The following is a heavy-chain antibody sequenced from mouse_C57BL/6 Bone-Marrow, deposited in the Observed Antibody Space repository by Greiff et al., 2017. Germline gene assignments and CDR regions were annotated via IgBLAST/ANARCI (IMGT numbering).Heavy chain of an antibody. Sequence: EVQLVESGGGLVQSGRSLRLSCATSGFTFSDFYMEWVRQAPGKGLEWIAASRNKANDYTTEYSASVKGRFIVSRDTSHIILYLQMNALGAEDTDICYRARDADGPLGYFDVWGTGTTVTVSS. D-gene: IGHD2-3*01. V-gene: IGHV7-1*01. CDR1: GFTFSDFY. J-gene: IGHJ1*03. CDR3: ARDADGPLGYFDV. CDR2: SRNKANDYTT.